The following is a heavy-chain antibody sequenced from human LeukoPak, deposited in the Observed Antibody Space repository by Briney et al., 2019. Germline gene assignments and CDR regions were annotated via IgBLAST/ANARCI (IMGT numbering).Heavy chain of an antibody. D-gene: IGHD3-3*01. J-gene: IGHJ3*02. CDR2: IYYSGST. Sequence: SETLSLTCTVSGGSISSSNYYWGWIRQPPGKGLEWIGSIYYSGSTYYNPSLKSRVTISVDTSKNQFSLKLSSVTAADTAVYYCARDRGITIFGVVTHDAFDIWGQGTMVTVSS. CDR3: ARDRGITIFGVVTHDAFDI. CDR1: GGSISSSNYY. V-gene: IGHV4-39*07.